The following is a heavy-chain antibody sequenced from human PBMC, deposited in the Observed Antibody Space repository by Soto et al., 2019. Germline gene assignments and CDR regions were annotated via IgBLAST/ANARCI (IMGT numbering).Heavy chain of an antibody. CDR1: RYSFTSYW. D-gene: IGHD6-13*01. Sequence: PRECLKISCKGSRYSFTSYWIGWVRQMPGKGLDWMGIIYPGDSDTRYSPSFQGQVTISADKSISTAYLQWSSLKASDTAIYYCAMPRSRSWYSSAFDIWGQGTMVTVSS. V-gene: IGHV5-51*01. CDR2: IYPGDSDT. J-gene: IGHJ3*02. CDR3: AMPRSRSWYSSAFDI.